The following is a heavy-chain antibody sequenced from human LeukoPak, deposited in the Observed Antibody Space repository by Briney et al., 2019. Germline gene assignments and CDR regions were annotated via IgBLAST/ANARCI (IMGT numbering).Heavy chain of an antibody. Sequence: GGSLRLSCAASGFTFDDYGMSWVRQAPGKGLEWVSGINWNGGNTGYADSVKGRFTISRDNAKNSPYLQMNSLRVEDTALYYCARAGYSSSWYLAYWGQGTLVTVSS. CDR1: GFTFDDYG. J-gene: IGHJ4*02. V-gene: IGHV3-20*04. CDR2: INWNGGNT. D-gene: IGHD6-13*01. CDR3: ARAGYSSSWYLAY.